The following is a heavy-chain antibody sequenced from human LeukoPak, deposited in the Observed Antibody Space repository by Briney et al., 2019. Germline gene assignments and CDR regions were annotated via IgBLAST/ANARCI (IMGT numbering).Heavy chain of an antibody. CDR2: ISAYNGNT. V-gene: IGHV1-18*01. J-gene: IGHJ4*02. Sequence: GASVKVSCKASGYTFTSYGISWVRQAPGQGLEWMGWISAYNGNTNYAQKLQGRVTMTTDTSTSTAYMELRSLRSDDTAVYYCARGGGGVGATTLGPGDFDYWGQGTLVTVSS. D-gene: IGHD1-26*01. CDR1: GYTFTSYG. CDR3: ARGGGGVGATTLGPGDFDY.